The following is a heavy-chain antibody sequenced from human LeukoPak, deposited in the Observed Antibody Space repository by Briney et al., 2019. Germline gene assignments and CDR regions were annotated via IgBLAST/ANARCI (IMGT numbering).Heavy chain of an antibody. CDR1: GGSISSYY. V-gene: IGHV4-59*01. Sequence: SETLSLTCTVSGGSISSYYWSWIRQPPGKGLEWIGYIYYSGSTNYNPSLKSRVTISVDTSKNQFSLKLSSVTAADTAVYYCARRYFDWLSGTHDGFDIWGQGTMVTVSS. J-gene: IGHJ3*02. CDR2: IYYSGST. D-gene: IGHD3-9*01. CDR3: ARRYFDWLSGTHDGFDI.